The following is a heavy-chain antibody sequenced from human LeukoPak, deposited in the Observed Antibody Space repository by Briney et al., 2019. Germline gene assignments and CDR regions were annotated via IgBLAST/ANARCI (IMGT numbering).Heavy chain of an antibody. CDR3: ARGGVVSRGQWLCADY. CDR2: INPSGGST. J-gene: IGHJ4*02. CDR1: GYTFTSYY. D-gene: IGHD6-19*01. Sequence: GASVKVSCKASGYTFTSYYMHWVRQAPGQGLEWMGIINPSGGSTSYAQKFQDRVTMTWDTSTSTVYMELNSLTSDDTAVYYCARGGVVSRGQWLCADYWGQGALVTVSS. V-gene: IGHV1-46*01.